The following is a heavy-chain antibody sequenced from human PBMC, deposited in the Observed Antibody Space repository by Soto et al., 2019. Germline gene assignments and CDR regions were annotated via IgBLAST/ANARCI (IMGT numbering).Heavy chain of an antibody. CDR1: VGSISSYY. D-gene: IGHD4-17*01. J-gene: IGHJ4*02. Sequence: SETLSLTCTFSVGSISSYYWSWIRQPPGKGLEWIGNIYYTGRTNYNPSLKSRVTISVDTSKNQFSLGLSSVTAADTAVYYCSRVGGYYGDYPNFDYWGQGTRVTVSS. CDR3: SRVGGYYGDYPNFDY. V-gene: IGHV4-59*01. CDR2: IYYTGRT.